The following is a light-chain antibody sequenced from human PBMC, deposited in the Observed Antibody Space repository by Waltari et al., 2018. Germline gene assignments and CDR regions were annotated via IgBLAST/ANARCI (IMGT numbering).Light chain of an antibody. J-gene: IGLJ3*02. CDR3: SVYIGSGIWV. Sequence: TVVTQEPSLSVSPGGTVTLTCALSSGSVSSTSYATWYRQTPGQAPRTLVYKGTSRSFGVPDRFSGSVLGNKAALTIAGAQADDESDYFCSVYIGSGIWVFGGGTKLTVL. CDR1: SGSVSSTSY. V-gene: IGLV8-61*01. CDR2: KGT.